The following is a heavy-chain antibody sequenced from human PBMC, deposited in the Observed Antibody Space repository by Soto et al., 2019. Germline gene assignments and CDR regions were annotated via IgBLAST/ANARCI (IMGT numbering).Heavy chain of an antibody. CDR2: INHSGST. Sequence: SETLSLTCAVYGGSFSGYYWSWIRQPPGKGLEWIGEINHSGSTNYNPSLKSRVTISVDTSKNQFSLKLSSVTAADTAVYYCARGKLGHTSSFFDYWGQGTLVTVSS. CDR1: GGSFSGYY. D-gene: IGHD7-27*01. V-gene: IGHV4-34*01. CDR3: ARGKLGHTSSFFDY. J-gene: IGHJ4*02.